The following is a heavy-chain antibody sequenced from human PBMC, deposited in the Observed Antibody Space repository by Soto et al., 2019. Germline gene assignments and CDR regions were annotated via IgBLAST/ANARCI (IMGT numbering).Heavy chain of an antibody. J-gene: IGHJ6*02. D-gene: IGHD1-1*01. CDR2: TSKDGINT. Sequence: QVQLVESGGGVVQPGRSLRLSWAASAFTLSKFAMHWVRQAPGKGLEWVAVTSKDGINTYYAGAVKGRFTISRDNSKSTMYLQMNSLRTEDTAMYYCARGNMDVWGQGTTVTVSS. V-gene: IGHV3-30-3*01. CDR3: ARGNMDV. CDR1: AFTLSKFA.